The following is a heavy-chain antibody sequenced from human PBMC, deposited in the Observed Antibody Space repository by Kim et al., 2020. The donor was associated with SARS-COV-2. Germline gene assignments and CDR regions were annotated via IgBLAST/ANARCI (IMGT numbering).Heavy chain of an antibody. J-gene: IGHJ5*02. CDR3: ARDLRAPWYYDFWTGGLPGFDP. D-gene: IGHD3-3*01. CDR2: ISAYNGNT. CDR1: GYTFTSYG. V-gene: IGHV1-18*04. Sequence: ASVKVSCKASGYTFTSYGISWVRQAPGQGLEWMGWISAYNGNTNYAQKLQGRVTMTTDTSTSTAYMELRSLRSDDTAVYYCARDLRAPWYYDFWTGGLPGFDPWGQGTLVTVSS.